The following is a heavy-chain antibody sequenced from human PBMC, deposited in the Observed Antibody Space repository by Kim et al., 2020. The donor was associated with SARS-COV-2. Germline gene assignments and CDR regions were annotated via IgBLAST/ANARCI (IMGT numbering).Heavy chain of an antibody. CDR1: GFTFNNYA. J-gene: IGHJ4*02. D-gene: IGHD3-10*02. Sequence: GGSLRLSCAASGFTFNNYAMSLVRQGPGKGLEWVSGISRTGYASDYADSVRGRFIISRDSSKNTLYLQMSSVTAEDTAVYYCARVFYVIDYWGQGTQVTVS. V-gene: IGHV3-23*01. CDR3: ARVFYVIDY. CDR2: ISRTGYAS.